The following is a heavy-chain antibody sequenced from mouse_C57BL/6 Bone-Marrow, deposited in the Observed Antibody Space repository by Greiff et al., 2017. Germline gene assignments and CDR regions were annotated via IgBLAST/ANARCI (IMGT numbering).Heavy chain of an antibody. CDR1: GYTFTNYW. CDR3: ARSGYYYGSTREGNAMDY. CDR2: IYPGGGYT. V-gene: IGHV1-63*01. Sequence: VQLQQSGAELVRPGTSVKMSCKASGYTFTNYWIGWAKQRPGHGLEWIGDIYPGGGYTNYNAKFKGKATLTADKPSSTAYMQFSSLTSEDSAIYYCARSGYYYGSTREGNAMDYWGQGTSVTVSS. J-gene: IGHJ4*01. D-gene: IGHD1-1*01.